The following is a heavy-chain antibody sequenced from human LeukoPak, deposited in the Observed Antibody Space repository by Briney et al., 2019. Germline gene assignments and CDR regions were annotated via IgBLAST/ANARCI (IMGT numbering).Heavy chain of an antibody. Sequence: PGGSLRLSCAASGFTVSNNFMSWVRQTTGKGLEWVSVIYTGGSTYYADSVKGRFTISRDNSKNTLYLQMKSLRAEDTAVYYCARGETSSYDYWGQGTLVTVSS. J-gene: IGHJ4*02. CDR1: GFTVSNNF. D-gene: IGHD2-2*01. CDR2: IYTGGST. V-gene: IGHV3-53*01. CDR3: ARGETSSYDY.